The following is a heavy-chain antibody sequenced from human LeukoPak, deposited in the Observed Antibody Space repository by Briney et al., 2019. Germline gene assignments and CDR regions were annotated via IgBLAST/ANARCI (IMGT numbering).Heavy chain of an antibody. CDR2: INHSGST. D-gene: IGHD6-6*01. CDR1: GGSFSGYY. V-gene: IGHV4-34*01. J-gene: IGHJ6*03. CDR3: ARGYSSSHAFYYYMDV. Sequence: PSETLSLTCAVYGGSFSGYYWSWIRQPPGKGLKWIGEINHSGSTNYNPSLKSRVTISVDTSKNQFSLKLSSVTAADAAVYYCARGYSSSHAFYYYMDVWGKGTTVTVS.